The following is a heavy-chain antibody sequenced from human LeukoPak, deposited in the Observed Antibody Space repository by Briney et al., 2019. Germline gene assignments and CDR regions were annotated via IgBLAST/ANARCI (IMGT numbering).Heavy chain of an antibody. J-gene: IGHJ5*02. CDR1: GGSFSGYY. CDR3: ASPYPYTNWFDP. Sequence: NSSETLSLTCAVYGGSFSGYYWSWIRQPPGKGLEWIGEINHSGSTNYNPSLKSRVTISVDTSKNQFSLKLSSVTAADTAVYYCASPYPYTNWFDPWGQGTLVTLSS. V-gene: IGHV4-34*01. D-gene: IGHD2-15*01. CDR2: INHSGST.